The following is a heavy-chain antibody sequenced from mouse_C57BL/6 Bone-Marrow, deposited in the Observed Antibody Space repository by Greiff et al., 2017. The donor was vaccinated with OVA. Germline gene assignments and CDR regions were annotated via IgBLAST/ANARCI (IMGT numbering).Heavy chain of an antibody. J-gene: IGHJ4*01. Sequence: QVQLKQSGPELARPWASVKISCQAFYTFSSRVHFAIRDTNYWMQWVKQRPGQGLEWIGAIYPGNGDTSYNQKFKGTATLTADTSSSTDYMQLSSLTSEGSAVYYCAYYSNYVSYAMDYWGQGTSVTASS. CDR1: YTFSSRVH. V-gene: IGHV1-87*01. CDR3: SEGSAVYYCAYYSNYVSYAMDY. CDR2: GQGLEWIG. D-gene: IGHD2-5*01.